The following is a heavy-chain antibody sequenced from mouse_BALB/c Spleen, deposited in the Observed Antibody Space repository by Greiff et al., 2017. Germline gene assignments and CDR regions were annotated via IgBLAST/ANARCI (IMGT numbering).Heavy chain of an antibody. CDR3: ARRGYGSYWYFDV. CDR1: GYSFTDYI. D-gene: IGHD2-1*01. Sequence: EVQLQQTGPELVKPGASVKISCKASGYSFTDYIMLWVKQSHGKSLEWIGNINPYYGSTSYNLKFKGKATLTVDKSSSTAYMQLNSLTSEDSAVYYCARRGYGSYWYFDVWGAGTTVTVSS. V-gene: IGHV1-39*01. J-gene: IGHJ1*01. CDR2: INPYYGST.